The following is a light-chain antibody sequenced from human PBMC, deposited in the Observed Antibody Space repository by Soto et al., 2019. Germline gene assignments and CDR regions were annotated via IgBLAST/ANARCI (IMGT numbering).Light chain of an antibody. V-gene: IGKV1-5*01. Sequence: DIQMTPSPSTLSVSLGDRITITCRASEDIDTSLAWFQQRPGKAPKVLIAGASGLMNGVPSTFSGSGSGTEFALTISSVQPDDFATYFCQHYDTFSWTFGQGTKVEMK. CDR3: QHYDTFSWT. CDR1: EDIDTS. CDR2: GAS. J-gene: IGKJ1*01.